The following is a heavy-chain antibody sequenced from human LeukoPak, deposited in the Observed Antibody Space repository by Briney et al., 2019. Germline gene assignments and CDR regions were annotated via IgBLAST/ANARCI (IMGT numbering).Heavy chain of an antibody. CDR2: IHSSGGS. CDR1: GASISNYY. J-gene: IGHJ4*02. V-gene: IGHV4-4*09. D-gene: IGHD1-26*01. CDR3: ARLGSYHDF. Sequence: PSETLSLTCTVSGASISNYYWSWIRQTPEKGLEWMGHIHSSGGSSYYPSLKSRLTLSIDTSRNQLSLKLPSVTAADTAVSFCARLGSYHDFWGQGALVTVSS.